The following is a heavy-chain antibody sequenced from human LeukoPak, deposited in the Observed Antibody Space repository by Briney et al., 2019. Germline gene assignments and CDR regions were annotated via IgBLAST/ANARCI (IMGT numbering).Heavy chain of an antibody. J-gene: IGHJ2*01. CDR3: VRDRTIFGVVMRWYFDL. V-gene: IGHV4-61*02. Sequence: PSATLSLTCTVSGGSISRGSYFWSWIRQPAGKGLEWIGRFYTSGTPNYNPSLKSRVTMSVDVSRNQFSLKLDSVTAADTAVYYCVRDRTIFGVVMRWYFDLWGRGTLVTVSP. D-gene: IGHD3-3*01. CDR1: GGSISRGSYF. CDR2: FYTSGTP.